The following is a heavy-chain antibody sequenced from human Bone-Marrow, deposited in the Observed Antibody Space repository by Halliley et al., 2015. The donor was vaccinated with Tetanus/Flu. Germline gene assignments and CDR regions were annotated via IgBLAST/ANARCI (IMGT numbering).Heavy chain of an antibody. D-gene: IGHD1-20*01. CDR3: ARGTNWNDGTTPFSYFFAY. CDR2: YSGRF. Sequence: YSGRFDSTPSLKSRVAFSVDTSKNQFSLKLRSVTAADTALYYCARGTNWNDGTTPFSYFFAYWGQGSQVTVSS. V-gene: IGHV4-59*09. J-gene: IGHJ4*02.